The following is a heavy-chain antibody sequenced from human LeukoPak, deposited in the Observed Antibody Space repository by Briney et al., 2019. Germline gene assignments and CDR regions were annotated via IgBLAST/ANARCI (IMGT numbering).Heavy chain of an antibody. Sequence: GESLKISCKGFRYSFTSYWIAWVRQLPEKGREWMGIIYPGDSDTRYSPSFQGQFTISVDKSISTAYLQWNSLKASDTAMYYCARQDGNAWCYFDYWGQGTLVTVSS. CDR1: RYSFTSYW. CDR3: ARQDGNAWCYFDY. V-gene: IGHV5-51*01. D-gene: IGHD5-24*01. J-gene: IGHJ4*02. CDR2: IYPGDSDT.